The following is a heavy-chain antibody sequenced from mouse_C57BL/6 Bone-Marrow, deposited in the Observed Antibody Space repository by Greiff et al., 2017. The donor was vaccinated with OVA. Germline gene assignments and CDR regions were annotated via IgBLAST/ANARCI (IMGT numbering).Heavy chain of an antibody. CDR2: IDPENGDT. J-gene: IGHJ3*01. V-gene: IGHV14-4*01. CDR3: TTGTAQAPY. D-gene: IGHD3-2*02. CDR1: GFNIKDDY. Sequence: EVHLVESGAELVRPGASVKLSCTASGFNIKDDYMHWVKQRPEQGLEWIGWIDPENGDTEYASKFQGKATITADTSSNTAYLQLSSLTSEDTAVYYCTTGTAQAPYWGQGTLVTVSA.